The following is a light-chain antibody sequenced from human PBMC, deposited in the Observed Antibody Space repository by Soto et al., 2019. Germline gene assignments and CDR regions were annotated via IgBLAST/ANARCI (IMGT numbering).Light chain of an antibody. CDR2: DAS. V-gene: IGKV1-5*01. J-gene: IGKJ1*01. Sequence: DIQMTQSPSSLSAFAGDRVTITCRASQSISNWLAWYQQKPGKAPKLLMYDASSLESGVPSRFSGSGSGTEFSLTISSLQPDDFATYHCQQYKSYWTFGQGTKVDIK. CDR3: QQYKSYWT. CDR1: QSISNW.